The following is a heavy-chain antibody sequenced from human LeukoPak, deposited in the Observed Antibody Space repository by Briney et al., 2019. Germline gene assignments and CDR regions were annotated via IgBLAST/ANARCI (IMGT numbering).Heavy chain of an antibody. D-gene: IGHD2-2*03. J-gene: IGHJ5*02. V-gene: IGHV1-69*05. CDR1: GGTFSSYA. CDR2: IIPIFGTA. Sequence: SVKVSCKASGGTFSSYAISWVLQAPGQGLEWMGGIIPIFGTANYAQKLQGRVTITTDESTSTAYMELSSLRSEDTAVYYCARNGYCASTSCYRQNWFDPWGQGTLVTVSS. CDR3: ARNGYCASTSCYRQNWFDP.